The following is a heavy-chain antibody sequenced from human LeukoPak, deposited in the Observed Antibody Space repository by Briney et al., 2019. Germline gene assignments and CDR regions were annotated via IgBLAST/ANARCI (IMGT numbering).Heavy chain of an antibody. CDR1: GFNFSNAW. CDR2: IKSKTDGGTT. Sequence: GGSLSLSCAASGFNFSNAWMSWVRQAPGKGLEWVGRIKSKTDGGTTDYAAPVKGRFSISRDDSKNTLYLQMNSLKTEDTAVYYCTTDYGCYYDYWGQGTLVTVSS. D-gene: IGHD3-3*01. CDR3: TTDYGCYYDY. V-gene: IGHV3-15*01. J-gene: IGHJ4*02.